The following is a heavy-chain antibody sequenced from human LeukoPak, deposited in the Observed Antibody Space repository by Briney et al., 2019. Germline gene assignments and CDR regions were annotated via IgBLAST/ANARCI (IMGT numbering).Heavy chain of an antibody. CDR2: INPSGGST. D-gene: IGHD3-3*01. V-gene: IGHV1-46*01. Sequence: ASVKVSCKASGYTFTSYYMHWVRQAPGQGLEWMGIINPSGGSTSYAQKFQGRVTMTEDTSTDTAYMELSSLRSEDTAVYYCATALSSGYYYFDYWGQGTLVTVSS. CDR1: GYTFTSYY. J-gene: IGHJ4*02. CDR3: ATALSSGYYYFDY.